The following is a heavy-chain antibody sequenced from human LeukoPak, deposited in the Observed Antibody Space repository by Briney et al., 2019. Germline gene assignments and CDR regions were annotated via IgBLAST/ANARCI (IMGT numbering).Heavy chain of an antibody. CDR3: ASQVMSSSRQAFDY. J-gene: IGHJ4*02. V-gene: IGHV4-59*01. D-gene: IGHD6-13*01. Sequence: PSETLSLTCTVSGGSISSYYWNWIRQPPGKGLAWIGYIYYSGSTNYSPSLKSRVTISVDTSKNQFSLKLSSVTAADTAVYYCASQVMSSSRQAFDYWGLGTLVTVSS. CDR1: GGSISSYY. CDR2: IYYSGST.